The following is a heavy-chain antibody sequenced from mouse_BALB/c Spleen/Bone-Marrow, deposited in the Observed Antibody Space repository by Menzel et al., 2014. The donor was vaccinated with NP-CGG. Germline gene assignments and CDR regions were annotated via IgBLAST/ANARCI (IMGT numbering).Heavy chain of an antibody. CDR3: AREVGYYGYDELAWFAY. D-gene: IGHD2-2*01. CDR2: ISSGGST. CDR1: GFTFSSYA. J-gene: IGHJ3*01. Sequence: VMLVESGGGLVKPGGSLKLSCAASGFTFSSYAMSWVRQTPEKRLEWVASISSGGSTYYPDSEKGRYTISRDNARNILYLQMSSLGSEDTAMYYCAREVGYYGYDELAWFAYWGQGTLVTVSA. V-gene: IGHV5-6-5*01.